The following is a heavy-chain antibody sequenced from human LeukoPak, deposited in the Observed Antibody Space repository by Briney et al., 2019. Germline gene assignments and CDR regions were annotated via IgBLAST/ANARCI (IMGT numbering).Heavy chain of an antibody. J-gene: IGHJ5*02. CDR3: ARRYIVVVTIAKKPFDP. Sequence: SETLSLTCAVYGGSFSGYYWSWIRQPPGKGLEWIGEINHSGSTNYNPSLKSRVTISVDTSKNQFSLKLSSVTAADTAVYYCARRYIVVVTIAKKPFDPWGQGTLVTVS. D-gene: IGHD2-21*02. CDR1: GGSFSGYY. CDR2: INHSGST. V-gene: IGHV4-34*01.